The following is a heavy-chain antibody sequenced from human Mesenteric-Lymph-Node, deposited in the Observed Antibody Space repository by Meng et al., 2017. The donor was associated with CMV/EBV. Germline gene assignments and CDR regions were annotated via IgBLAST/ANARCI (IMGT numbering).Heavy chain of an antibody. J-gene: IGHJ4*02. Sequence: GGSLRLSCEASGFTFSGYGMHWVRQAPGRGLEWVAFIRSDESDKYYADSVKGRFTISRDNFKNTLYLQLTNLRPDDTAFYYCAKDELRSTSSYGSFDSWGQGTLVTVSS. D-gene: IGHD2-21*01. V-gene: IGHV3-30*02. CDR2: IRSDESDK. CDR3: AKDELRSTSSYGSFDS. CDR1: GFTFSGYG.